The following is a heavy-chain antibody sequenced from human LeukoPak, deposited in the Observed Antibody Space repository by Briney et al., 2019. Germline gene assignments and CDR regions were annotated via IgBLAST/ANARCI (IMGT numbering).Heavy chain of an antibody. D-gene: IGHD3-22*01. CDR2: IYYDGSDK. V-gene: IGHV3-33*01. CDR3: ARQIAYFYDSSGYYTTDY. Sequence: GRSLRPSCAASGSTFSSYGMHWGRQAPGKGLEWVAIIYYDGSDKYYADSVKGRFTHSRDNSKDTLYLQMNSPRAEDTALYYCARQIAYFYDSSGYYTTDYLGQGTLVTVSS. CDR1: GSTFSSYG. J-gene: IGHJ4*02.